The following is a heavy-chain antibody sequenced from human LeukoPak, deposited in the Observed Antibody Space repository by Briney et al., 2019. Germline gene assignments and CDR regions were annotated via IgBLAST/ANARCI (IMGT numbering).Heavy chain of an antibody. CDR1: GFTFSSYA. D-gene: IGHD1-26*01. CDR3: ATSGRGSRTLDY. J-gene: IGHJ4*02. Sequence: GGSLRLSCAASGFTFSSYAMHWVRQAPGKGLEWVAFIRYDGSNKYYADSVKGRFTISRDNSKNTLYLQMNSLRAEDTAVYYCATSGRGSRTLDYWGQGTLVTVSS. CDR2: IRYDGSNK. V-gene: IGHV3-30*02.